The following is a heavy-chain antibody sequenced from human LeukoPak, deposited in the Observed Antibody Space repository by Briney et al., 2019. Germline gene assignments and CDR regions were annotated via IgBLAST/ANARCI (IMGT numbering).Heavy chain of an antibody. J-gene: IGHJ6*02. V-gene: IGHV1-18*01. CDR2: ISAYNGNT. D-gene: IGHD1-1*01. CDR1: GYTFTSYG. CDR3: ARGGGPPNPGKYGMDV. Sequence: ASVKVSCKASGYTFTSYGISWVRQAPGQGLEWMGWISAYNGNTNYAQKLRGRVTMTTDTSTSTAYMELRSLRSDDTAVYYCARGGGPPNPGKYGMDVWGQGTTVTVSS.